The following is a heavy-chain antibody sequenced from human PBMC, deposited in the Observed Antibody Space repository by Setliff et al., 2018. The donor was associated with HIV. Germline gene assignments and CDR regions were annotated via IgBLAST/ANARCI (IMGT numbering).Heavy chain of an antibody. CDR3: ASTGHIEIDPLQPFEI. D-gene: IGHD5-12*01. CDR2: IYYNGNAY. Sequence: SETLSLTCTVSGGSISRANYYWSWIRQPPGKGLEWIGYIYYNGNAYYYNPSLKSRTTISLDTSMNQFSLKLTSVTAADTAVYYCASTGHIEIDPLQPFEIWGQGTMVTVSS. V-gene: IGHV4-30-4*08. J-gene: IGHJ3*01. CDR1: GGSISRANYY.